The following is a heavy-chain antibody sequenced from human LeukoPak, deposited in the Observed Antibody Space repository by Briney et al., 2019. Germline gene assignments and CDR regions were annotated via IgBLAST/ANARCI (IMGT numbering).Heavy chain of an antibody. J-gene: IGHJ4*02. CDR3: AKDPESIRNHFDS. D-gene: IGHD1-14*01. V-gene: IGHV3-23*01. CDR1: GFTFSSYG. CDR2: LFGSGDRT. Sequence: GGSLRLSCAASGFTFSSYGMSWVRQAPGKGLEWVSSLFGSGDRTYYADSVKGRFTISRDNSKNTLYLQMDTLRPEDTVLYYCAKDPESIRNHFDSWGQGTLVTVSS.